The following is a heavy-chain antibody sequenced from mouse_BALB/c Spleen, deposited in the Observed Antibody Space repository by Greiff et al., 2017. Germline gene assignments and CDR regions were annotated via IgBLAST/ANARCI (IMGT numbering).Heavy chain of an antibody. CDR1: GYTFTSYW. CDR2: INPSTGYT. CDR3: ARTGYGYDSYAMDY. D-gene: IGHD2-2*01. Sequence: VQLQQSGAELAKPGASVKMSCKASGYTFTSYWMHWVKQRPGQGLEWIGYINPSTGYTEYNQKFKDKATLTADKSSSTAYMQLSSLTSEDSAVYYCARTGYGYDSYAMDYWGQGTSVTVSS. J-gene: IGHJ4*01. V-gene: IGHV1-7*01.